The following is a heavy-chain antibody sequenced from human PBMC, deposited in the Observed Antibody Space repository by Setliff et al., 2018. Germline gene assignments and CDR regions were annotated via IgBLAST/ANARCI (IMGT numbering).Heavy chain of an antibody. CDR2: IYIGGSA. CDR1: GGSISSHY. CDR3: AREQWLDPPGYYYMDV. Sequence: TLSLTCTVSGGSISSHYWSWIRQPAGKGLEWIGHIYIGGSANYNPSLKSRVTMSIDTSKNQFSLKLNSVTAADMGVYYCAREQWLDPPGYYYMDVWAKGTTVTVSS. V-gene: IGHV4-4*07. D-gene: IGHD6-19*01. J-gene: IGHJ6*03.